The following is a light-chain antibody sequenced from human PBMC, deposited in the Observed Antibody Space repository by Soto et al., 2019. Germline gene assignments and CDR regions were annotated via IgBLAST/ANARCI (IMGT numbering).Light chain of an antibody. J-gene: IGKJ5*01. CDR2: GAS. Sequence: EIVMTQSPATLSVSPGERATLSCRASQSVSSNLAWYQQKPGQAPRLLIYGASTRATGVPARFRGSGSGTEFTLTIDSLQSEDFAVYYCQQSSDWPPITFGQGTRLEIK. CDR1: QSVSSN. CDR3: QQSSDWPPIT. V-gene: IGKV3-15*01.